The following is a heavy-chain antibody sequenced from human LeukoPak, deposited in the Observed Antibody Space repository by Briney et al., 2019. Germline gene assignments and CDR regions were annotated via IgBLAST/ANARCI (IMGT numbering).Heavy chain of an antibody. J-gene: IGHJ4*02. CDR1: GGTFISYA. V-gene: IGHV1-69*06. Sequence: SVKVSCKASGGTFISYAISWVRQAPGQGLEWTGGIIPIFGTANYAQKFQGRVTITADKSTSTAYMELSSLRSEDTAVYYCAREEDIVVVPAARGGFDDGGQGTLVTVSS. D-gene: IGHD2-2*01. CDR3: AREEDIVVVPAARGGFDD. CDR2: IIPIFGTA.